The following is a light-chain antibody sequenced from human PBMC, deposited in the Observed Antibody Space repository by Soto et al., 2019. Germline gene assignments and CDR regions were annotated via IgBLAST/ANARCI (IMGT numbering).Light chain of an antibody. CDR2: AAS. V-gene: IGKV1-39*01. Sequence: DIQMTQSPSSLSASVGDRVTITCRAGQSISSYLNWYQHKLGKAPKLLIYAASSLQSGVPSRFSGSGSGTDFTLTISSLQPADFATYYCQQSYSAPYTFGQGTKLEIK. J-gene: IGKJ2*01. CDR1: QSISSY. CDR3: QQSYSAPYT.